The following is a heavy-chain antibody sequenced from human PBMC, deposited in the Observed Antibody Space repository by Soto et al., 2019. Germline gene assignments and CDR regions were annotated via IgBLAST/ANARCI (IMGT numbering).Heavy chain of an antibody. CDR3: AREASAVITPDY. CDR2: FDPNSGDT. CDR1: GYIFTAYS. Sequence: ASVKVSCKGSGYIFTAYSMHWVRQAPGQVLEWVGWFDPNSGDTIYAQKFQGRGTLTGDTSISTAYMELYSLTSDDTAVYYCAREASAVITPDYWGQGTLVTVSS. V-gene: IGHV1-2*02. D-gene: IGHD6-19*01. J-gene: IGHJ4*02.